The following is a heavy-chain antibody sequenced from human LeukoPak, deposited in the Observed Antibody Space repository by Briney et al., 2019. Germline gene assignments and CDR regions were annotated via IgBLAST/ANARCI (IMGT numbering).Heavy chain of an antibody. CDR3: TRDTGTTGEVKFDP. CDR2: IYYSGDT. J-gene: IGHJ5*02. CDR1: DGAITGFS. V-gene: IGHV4-59*12. Sequence: PSETLSLTCTVSDGAITGFSWSWIRQPPGKGLEWIGYIYYSGDTNYNPSLQSRVTLSVDTSKNQFSLKLTSVTAADTAVYYCTRDTGTTGEVKFDPWGQGTLVTVSS. D-gene: IGHD4-17*01.